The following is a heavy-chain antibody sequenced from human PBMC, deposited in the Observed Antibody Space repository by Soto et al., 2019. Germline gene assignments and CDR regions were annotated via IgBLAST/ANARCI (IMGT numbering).Heavy chain of an antibody. J-gene: IGHJ4*02. CDR1: GFTFSSFA. CDR2: ISYDGSEK. V-gene: IGHV3-30*18. Sequence: QVQLVESGGGVVQPGRSLTLSCAASGFTFSSFAMHWVRQAPGKGLEWVAVISYDGSEKSYADSVKGRFIISRDNSKNTLILQMNSLRVDDPAVYYCAKALGELSPESYDYWGQGTLITVSS. D-gene: IGHD3-16*02. CDR3: AKALGELSPESYDY.